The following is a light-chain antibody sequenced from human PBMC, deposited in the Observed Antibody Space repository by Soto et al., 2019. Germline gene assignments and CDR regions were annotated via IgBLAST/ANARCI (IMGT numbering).Light chain of an antibody. CDR1: QSVSSN. CDR3: QQYNNWPLT. V-gene: IGKV3-15*01. J-gene: IGKJ4*01. CDR2: GAS. Sequence: EIVMTQSPATLYVSPGERATLSCRASQSVSSNLAWYQQKPGQATRLLIYGASTRATGIPARFSGSGSGTEFTLTIRSLQSEDFAVYYCQQYNNWPLTFGGGTKVAIK.